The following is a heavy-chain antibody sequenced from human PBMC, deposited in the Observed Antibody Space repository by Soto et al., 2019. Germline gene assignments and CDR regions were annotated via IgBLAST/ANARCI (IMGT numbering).Heavy chain of an antibody. V-gene: IGHV3-33*01. CDR2: IWYDGSNK. D-gene: IGHD5-18*01. CDR1: GFTFSSKG. Sequence: GGFVRPSCAAYGFTFSSKGMHWYSQVPGKGLEWVAVIWYDGSNKYYADSVKGRFTISRDNSKNTLYLQMNSLRAEDTAVYYCARGFGRGGYSYGEPYYYYGMDVWGQGTTVTVSS. CDR3: ARGFGRGGYSYGEPYYYYGMDV. J-gene: IGHJ6*02.